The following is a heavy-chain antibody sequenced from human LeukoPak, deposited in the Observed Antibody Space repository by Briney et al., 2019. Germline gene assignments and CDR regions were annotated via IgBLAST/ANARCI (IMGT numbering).Heavy chain of an antibody. CDR3: ARDTSGYYDY. V-gene: IGHV3-30*04. D-gene: IGHD2-15*01. Sequence: GGSLRLSCAASGFTFNSYAIHWVRQAPGKGLEWVAVISYDGSNKYYADSVKGRFTISRDNSKNTLYLQLNSLRPEDTAVYYCARDTSGYYDYWGQGALVTVSS. J-gene: IGHJ4*02. CDR2: ISYDGSNK. CDR1: GFTFNSYA.